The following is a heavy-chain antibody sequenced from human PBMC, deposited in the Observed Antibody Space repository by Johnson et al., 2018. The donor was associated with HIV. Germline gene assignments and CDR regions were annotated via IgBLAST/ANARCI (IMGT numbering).Heavy chain of an antibody. D-gene: IGHD6-13*01. Sequence: VQLVESGGGLVQPGGSLRLSCAASGFTFSSYDMHWVRQATGKGLEWVSAIGTAGDTYYPGSVKGRFTISRDNAKNSLYLQMNSLRAEDTALYYCARERSSSRKAFDIWGQGTMVTVSS. CDR1: GFTFSSYD. V-gene: IGHV3-13*01. CDR2: IGTAGDT. CDR3: ARERSSSRKAFDI. J-gene: IGHJ3*02.